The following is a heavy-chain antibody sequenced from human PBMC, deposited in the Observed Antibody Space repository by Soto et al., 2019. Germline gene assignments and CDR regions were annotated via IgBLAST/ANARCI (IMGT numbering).Heavy chain of an antibody. Sequence: PSETLSLTCAVYGGSFSGYYWSWIRQPPGKGLEWIGEINHSGSTNYNPSLKSRVTISVDTSKNQFSLKLSSVTAADTAVYYCARGHDSSGYSDYWDQGTLVTVSS. V-gene: IGHV4-34*01. CDR1: GGSFSGYY. CDR2: INHSGST. J-gene: IGHJ4*02. D-gene: IGHD3-22*01. CDR3: ARGHDSSGYSDY.